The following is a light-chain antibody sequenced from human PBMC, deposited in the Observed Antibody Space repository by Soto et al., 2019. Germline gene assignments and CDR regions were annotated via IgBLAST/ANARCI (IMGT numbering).Light chain of an antibody. Sequence: DIQMTQSPSTLSASVGDSVNITCRASQSISSWLAWYQQRPGKAPKVLIYDASSLQSGVPSRFSGSGSGTEFTLTISSLQPDDFATYYCQQYNIYPWTFGQGTEVEIK. CDR3: QQYNIYPWT. V-gene: IGKV1-5*01. CDR1: QSISSW. J-gene: IGKJ1*01. CDR2: DAS.